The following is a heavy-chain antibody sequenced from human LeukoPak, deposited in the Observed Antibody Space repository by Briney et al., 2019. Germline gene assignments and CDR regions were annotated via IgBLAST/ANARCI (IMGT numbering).Heavy chain of an antibody. J-gene: IGHJ4*02. CDR1: SGSISTSNYY. V-gene: IGHV4-39*07. CDR3: ARGTGFDWGDVFDY. D-gene: IGHD5-12*01. Sequence: SETLSLTCTVSSGSISTSNYYWGWVRQPPGKALEWIGNIFYSGSTYYSPSLKSRVTISLDTSRNQFSLKLNSVTAADTAVYYCARGTGFDWGDVFDYWGQGTLVTVSS. CDR2: IFYSGST.